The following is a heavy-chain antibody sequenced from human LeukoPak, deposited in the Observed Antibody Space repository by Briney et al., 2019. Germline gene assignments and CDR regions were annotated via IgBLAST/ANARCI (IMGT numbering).Heavy chain of an antibody. D-gene: IGHD3-22*01. V-gene: IGHV4-30-4*08. CDR3: ATVNYYDRPFDI. Sequence: PSETLSLTCTVSGGSISSGDYYWRWIRQPPGKGLEWIGYIYYSGTTYYNPSLKSRVTISVDTSKNQFSLRLSSVTAADTAVYYCATVNYYDRPFDIWGQGTMVTVSS. CDR1: GGSISSGDYY. J-gene: IGHJ3*02. CDR2: IYYSGTT.